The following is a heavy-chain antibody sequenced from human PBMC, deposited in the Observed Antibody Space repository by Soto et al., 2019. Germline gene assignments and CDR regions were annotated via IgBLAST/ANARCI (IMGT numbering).Heavy chain of an antibody. D-gene: IGHD3-3*01. CDR2: FDPEDGET. V-gene: IGHV1-24*01. J-gene: IGHJ3*02. CDR3: ATHSYRSYYDFWSGRAFEI. CDR1: GYTLTELS. Sequence: SVNVSCKVSGYTLTELSMHWVRQAPGKGLEWMGGFDPEDGETIYAQKFQGRVTMTEDTSTGTAYMELSGLRSEVTAVYYCATHSYRSYYDFWSGRAFEIWGQGTMVTVSS.